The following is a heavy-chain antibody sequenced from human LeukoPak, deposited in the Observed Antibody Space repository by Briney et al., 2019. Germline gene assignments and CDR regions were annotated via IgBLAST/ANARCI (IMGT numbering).Heavy chain of an antibody. CDR3: AREEVVAGRYDY. CDR2: ISSSDSTI. D-gene: IGHD6-19*01. J-gene: IGHJ4*02. V-gene: IGHV3-48*04. CDR1: GFTFSTYS. Sequence: GGSLRLSCAASGFTFSTYSMNWVRQAPGKGLEWVSYISSSDSTIYYADSVKGRFTISRDNAKNSLYLQMNSLRAEDTAVYYCAREEVVAGRYDYWGQGTLVTVSS.